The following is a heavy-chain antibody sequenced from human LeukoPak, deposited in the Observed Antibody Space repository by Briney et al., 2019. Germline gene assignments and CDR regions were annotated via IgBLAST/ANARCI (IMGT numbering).Heavy chain of an antibody. CDR3: TRDLHTWEQLFDY. Sequence: GRSLRLSCTASGFTFGDYAMSWVRQAPGKGLEWVGFIRSKAYGGTTEYAASVKGRFTISRDDSKSIAYLQMNSLKTEDTAVYYCTRDLHTWEQLFDYWGQGTLVTVSS. J-gene: IGHJ4*02. CDR1: GFTFGDYA. D-gene: IGHD1-26*01. V-gene: IGHV3-49*04. CDR2: IRSKAYGGTT.